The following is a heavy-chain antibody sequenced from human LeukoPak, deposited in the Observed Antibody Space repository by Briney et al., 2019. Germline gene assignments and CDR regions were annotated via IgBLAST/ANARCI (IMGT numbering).Heavy chain of an antibody. CDR2: IYYSGST. CDR1: GGSISSSSYY. D-gene: IGHD6-19*01. J-gene: IGHJ4*02. Sequence: ASETLSLTCTVSGGSISSSSYYWGWLRQPPGKGLEWIGSIYYSGSTYYNPSLKSRVTISVDTSKNQFSLKLSSVTAADTAVYYCARVIRRNSSGWYGRGGYFDYWGQGTLVTVSS. CDR3: ARVIRRNSSGWYGRGGYFDY. V-gene: IGHV4-39*01.